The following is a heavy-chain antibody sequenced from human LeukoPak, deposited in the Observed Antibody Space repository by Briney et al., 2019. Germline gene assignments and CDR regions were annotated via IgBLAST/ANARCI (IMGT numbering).Heavy chain of an antibody. J-gene: IGHJ5*02. V-gene: IGHV4-4*09. CDR1: GGSISSYY. CDR3: ARFRSSSYNWFDP. Sequence: SETLSLTCTVSGGSISSYYWSWIRQPPGKGLEWIGYIYTSGSTNYNPSLKSRVTISVDTSKNQFSLKLSSVTAADTAVYYCARFRSSSYNWFDPWGQGTLVTVPS. CDR2: IYTSGST. D-gene: IGHD6-6*01.